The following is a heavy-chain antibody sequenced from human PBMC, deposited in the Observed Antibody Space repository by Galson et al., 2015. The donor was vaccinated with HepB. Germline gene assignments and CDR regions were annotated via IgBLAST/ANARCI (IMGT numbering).Heavy chain of an antibody. CDR1: GSTFSSYD. CDR2: INPKSGDT. J-gene: IGHJ5*01. Sequence: SVTVSCKASGSTFSSYDINWVRQATGQGLEWMGWINPKSGDTGYAQKFQGSVTMTRNTSISTAYMELSGLRSEDTAVYYCARLLRAHSGYHTGAWIDSWGQGTLVTVSS. D-gene: IGHD5-12*01. CDR3: ARLLRAHSGYHTGAWIDS. V-gene: IGHV1-8*01.